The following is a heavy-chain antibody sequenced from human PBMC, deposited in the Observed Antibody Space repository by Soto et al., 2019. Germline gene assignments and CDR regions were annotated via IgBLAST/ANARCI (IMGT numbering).Heavy chain of an antibody. D-gene: IGHD3-22*01. CDR3: ARVVGYYDSSGKLDY. CDR1: GYTFTSYG. V-gene: IGHV1-18*01. J-gene: IGHJ4*02. CDR2: ISAYNGNT. Sequence: ASVKVSCKASGYTFTSYGISWVRQAPGQGLKWMGWISAYNGNTNYAQKLQGRVTMTTDTSTSTAYMELRSLRSDDTAVYYCARVVGYYDSSGKLDYWGQGTLVTVSS.